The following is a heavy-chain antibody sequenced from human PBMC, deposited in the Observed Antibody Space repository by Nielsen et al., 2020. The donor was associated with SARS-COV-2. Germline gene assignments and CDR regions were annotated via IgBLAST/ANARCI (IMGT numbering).Heavy chain of an antibody. Sequence: GESLKISCAASGFSFSNYALPWVRQASGQGPEWVAYISYEGSKQYYADSVQGRFTISRDFSKSTLYLQMNSLRAEDTAMYYCAKDRAIFMIYITRGGPDFWGQGTLVT. CDR3: AKDRAIFMIYITRGGPDF. D-gene: IGHD3/OR15-3a*01. J-gene: IGHJ4*02. CDR1: GFSFSNYA. V-gene: IGHV3-30*18. CDR2: ISYEGSKQ.